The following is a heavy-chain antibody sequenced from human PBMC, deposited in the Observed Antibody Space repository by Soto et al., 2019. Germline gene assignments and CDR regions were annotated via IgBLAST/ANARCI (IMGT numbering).Heavy chain of an antibody. Sequence: QITLKESGPTLVKPTQTLTLTCSFSGFSLRTSAVGVAWIRQPPGKAMEWLALLYWDDDNRHIPSLMSRLTITKDTAKNPVVLTMTNMDPVDTATYYFAHLDCGDNIGRFDYWGQGTLVTVSS. D-gene: IGHD4-17*01. CDR1: GFSLRTSAVG. CDR2: LYWDDDN. V-gene: IGHV2-5*02. J-gene: IGHJ4*02. CDR3: AHLDCGDNIGRFDY.